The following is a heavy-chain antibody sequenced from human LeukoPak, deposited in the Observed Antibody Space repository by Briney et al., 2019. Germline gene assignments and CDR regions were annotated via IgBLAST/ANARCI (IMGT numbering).Heavy chain of an antibody. CDR1: GFPFHEYR. D-gene: IGHD6-13*01. CDR3: ARAYSTFWPLYY. V-gene: IGHV3-20*01. Sequence: GGSLRLSCAASGFPFHEYRVSWVRQAPGKGLEGVSGIYWNGCSTVYGHSVRRRFHIHRHNEKNSVYVQMNSLRAEYTTLYHCARAYSTFWPLYYWGQGTLVTVSS. J-gene: IGHJ4*02. CDR2: IYWNGCST.